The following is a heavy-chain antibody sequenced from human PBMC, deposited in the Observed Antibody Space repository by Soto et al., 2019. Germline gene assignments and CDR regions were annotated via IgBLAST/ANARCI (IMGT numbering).Heavy chain of an antibody. CDR2: IYNSGRT. CDR3: ARHAVELSFGYYYGIDV. J-gene: IGHJ6*02. Sequence: PSETLSLTCTVSGDSISSSNYYWGWIRQPPGKGLEWIGSIYNSGRTYYNPSLNSRVTISVDTSKNHFSLKLSSVTAADTAVYYCARHAVELSFGYYYGIDVWGQGTTVTVYS. D-gene: IGHD1-7*01. CDR1: GDSISSSNYY. V-gene: IGHV4-39*01.